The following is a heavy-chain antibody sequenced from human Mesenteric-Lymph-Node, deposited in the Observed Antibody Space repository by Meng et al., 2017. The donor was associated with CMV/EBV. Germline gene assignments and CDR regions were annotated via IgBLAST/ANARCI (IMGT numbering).Heavy chain of an antibody. D-gene: IGHD7-27*01. CDR2: IRYDGTNK. CDR3: AKDKNGDRIDWLDP. CDR1: GFTFSTYG. J-gene: IGHJ5*02. Sequence: SGFTFSTYGMQWVRQPPGKGLEWVAFIRYDGTNKYYADSVKGRFIISRDYSKSTLYLQMNSLRVEDTAVYYCAKDKNGDRIDWLDPWGQGTLVTVSS. V-gene: IGHV3-30*02.